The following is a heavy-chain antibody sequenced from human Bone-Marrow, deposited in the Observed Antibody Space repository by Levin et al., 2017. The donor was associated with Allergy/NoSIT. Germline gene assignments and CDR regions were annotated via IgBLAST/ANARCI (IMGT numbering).Heavy chain of an antibody. J-gene: IGHJ4*02. V-gene: IGHV4-39*02. Sequence: SETLSLTCTVSGASISTNNYYWGWVRQPPGKGLEWIGSVYFSGSTYLSPFLKSRVTMSVDTSRSHFSLNLSSVTAADTAVYYCARVPALRFLDWFLDYWGRGVLVTVSS. CDR2: VYFSGST. D-gene: IGHD3-9*01. CDR3: ARVPALRFLDWFLDY. CDR1: GASISTNNYY.